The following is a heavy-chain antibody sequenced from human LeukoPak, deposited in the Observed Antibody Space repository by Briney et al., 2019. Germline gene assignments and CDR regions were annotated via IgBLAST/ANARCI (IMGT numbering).Heavy chain of an antibody. Sequence: SETQSLTCTVSGGSISSSSYYWGWIRQPPGKGLEWIGSIYYSGSTYYNPSLKSRVTISVDTSKNQFSLELSSVTAADTAVYYCARLEYYDSSGSHYYYYLDVWGRGTTVTISS. CDR2: IYYSGST. CDR1: GGSISSSSYY. CDR3: ARLEYYDSSGSHYYYYLDV. V-gene: IGHV4-39*07. D-gene: IGHD3-22*01. J-gene: IGHJ6*03.